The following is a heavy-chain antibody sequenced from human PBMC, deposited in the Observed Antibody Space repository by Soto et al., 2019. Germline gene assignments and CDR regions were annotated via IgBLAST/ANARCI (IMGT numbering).Heavy chain of an antibody. D-gene: IGHD6-6*01. CDR2: IIPIFGTT. V-gene: IGHV1-69*13. CDR3: ARVLIAARHFDY. Sequence: ASVKVSCKASGGTFSSYAISWVRQAPGQGLEWMGGIIPIFGTTNYAQKFQGRVTITADESTSTAYMELSSLRSEDTAVYYCARVLIAARHFDYWGQGTLATVSS. J-gene: IGHJ4*02. CDR1: GGTFSSYA.